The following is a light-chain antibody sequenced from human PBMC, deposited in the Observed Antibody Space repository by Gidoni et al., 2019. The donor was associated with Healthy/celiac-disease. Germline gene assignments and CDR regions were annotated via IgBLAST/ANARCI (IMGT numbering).Light chain of an antibody. CDR3: QQYNSYSLT. V-gene: IGKV1-5*03. CDR2: KAS. Sequence: DIQMTQSPSTLSASVGDRVTITCRASQSISSWLAWYQQKPGKAPKLLIYKASSLESGVPSRFSGSKSGTEFTLTISSLQPDDFATYYCQQYNSYSLTFGQGTKVEIK. CDR1: QSISSW. J-gene: IGKJ1*01.